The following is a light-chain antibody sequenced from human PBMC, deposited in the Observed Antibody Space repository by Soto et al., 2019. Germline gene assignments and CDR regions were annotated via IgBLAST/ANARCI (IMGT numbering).Light chain of an antibody. CDR2: EGN. J-gene: IGLJ2*01. CDR3: STYAGAVA. CDR1: SSDVGGYNL. Sequence: QSALTQPASVSGSPGQSITISCTGSSSDVGGYNLVSWYQHHPGGAPKLIIYEGNERPSGVSNRFSGSKSGNTASLTISGLQAEDEADYYCSTYAGAVAFGGGTKVTDL. V-gene: IGLV2-23*01.